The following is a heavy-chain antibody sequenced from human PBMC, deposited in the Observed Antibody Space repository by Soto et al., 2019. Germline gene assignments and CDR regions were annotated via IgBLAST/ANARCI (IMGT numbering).Heavy chain of an antibody. CDR2: IGAYNGNT. V-gene: IGHV1-18*01. D-gene: IGHD3-9*01. Sequence: GASVKVSCKASGYTFTSYGISWVRQAPGQGLEWMGWIGAYNGNTNYAQKLQGRVTMTTDTSTSTAYMELRSLRSDDTAVYYCARVEFSGYYDILTGYYYFDYWGQGTLVTVSS. J-gene: IGHJ4*02. CDR1: GYTFTSYG. CDR3: ARVEFSGYYDILTGYYYFDY.